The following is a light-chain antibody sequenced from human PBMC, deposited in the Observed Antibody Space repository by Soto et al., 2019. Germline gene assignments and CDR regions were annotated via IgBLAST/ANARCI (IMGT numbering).Light chain of an antibody. CDR2: EGS. Sequence: QSVLTQPASVSGSPGQSITISCTGTSSDVGSYNLVSWYQQYPDKAPKLIIYEGSKRPSVVSNRFSGSKSGNTASLTISGLQAEDDADYYCCSFALGSTLIFGGGTKLTVL. CDR1: SSDVGSYNL. CDR3: CSFALGSTLI. J-gene: IGLJ2*01. V-gene: IGLV2-23*01.